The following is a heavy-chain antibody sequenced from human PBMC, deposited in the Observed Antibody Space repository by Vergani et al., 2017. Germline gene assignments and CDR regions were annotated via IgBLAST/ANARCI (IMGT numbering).Heavy chain of an antibody. D-gene: IGHD2-2*01. Sequence: EVQLLESGGNLVQPGGSLRLSCAASGFTFTNFAMTWVRQAPGEGLEWVSGISGSGGFTYYADSVKGRFTISRDNYKNTMFLQMNNLRAEDTAVYYCAKDLSGDCSITDCRNRRYYAMDVWGQGTTVTVSS. CDR1: GFTFTNFA. J-gene: IGHJ6*02. V-gene: IGHV3-23*01. CDR2: ISGSGGFT. CDR3: AKDLSGDCSITDCRNRRYYAMDV.